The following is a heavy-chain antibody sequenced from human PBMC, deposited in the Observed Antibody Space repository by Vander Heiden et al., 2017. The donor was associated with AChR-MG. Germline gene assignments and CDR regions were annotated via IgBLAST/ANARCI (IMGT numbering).Heavy chain of an antibody. CDR1: AGSFSGYY. D-gene: IGHD3-22*01. V-gene: IGHV4-34*01. CDR2: INHSGGT. J-gene: IGHJ6*02. CDR3: ARVSLGSGYDSSGPDSYYYYYGMDV. Sequence: QLQLQQWGAGLLKPSETLSPTCAVYAGSFSGYYWSRIRQPPGKGLEWIEEINHSGGTNYNPSLKSQVTITVDTSKNQFSLKLSSVTAADTAVYYCARVSLGSGYDSSGPDSYYYYYGMDVWGQGTTVTVSS.